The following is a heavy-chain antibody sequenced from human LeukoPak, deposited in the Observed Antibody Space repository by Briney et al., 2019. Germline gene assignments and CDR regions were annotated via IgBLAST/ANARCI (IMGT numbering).Heavy chain of an antibody. CDR1: GYTFTGYY. V-gene: IGHV1-2*06. D-gene: IGHD3-22*01. CDR3: ARDSYYYDSSGITKVFDY. Sequence: AASVKVSCKASGYTFTGYYMHWVRQAPGQGLEWMGRINPNSGGTNYAQKFQGRVTMTRDTSISTAYMELSRLRSDDTAVYYCARDSYYYDSSGITKVFDYWGQGTLVTVSS. J-gene: IGHJ4*02. CDR2: INPNSGGT.